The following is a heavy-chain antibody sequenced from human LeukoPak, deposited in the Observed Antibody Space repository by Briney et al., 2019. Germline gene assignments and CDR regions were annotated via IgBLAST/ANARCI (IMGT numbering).Heavy chain of an antibody. J-gene: IGHJ4*02. Sequence: AGGSLRLSCAASGFTFSSYAMHWVRQAPGKGLEWVAVISYDGSNKYYADSVKGRFTISRDNSKNTLYLQMNSLRDEDTAVYYCARDSTYFDYWGQGTLVTVSS. CDR1: GFTFSSYA. CDR2: ISYDGSNK. CDR3: ARDSTYFDY. V-gene: IGHV3-30*04.